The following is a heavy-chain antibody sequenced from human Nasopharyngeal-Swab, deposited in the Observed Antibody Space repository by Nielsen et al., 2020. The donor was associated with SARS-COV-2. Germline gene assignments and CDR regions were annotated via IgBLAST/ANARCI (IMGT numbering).Heavy chain of an antibody. Sequence: GGSLRLSCSASGFTFSSYAMHWFRQAPGKGLEYVSAISSNGGSTYYADSVKGRFTISRDNSKNTLYLQMSSLRAEDTAVYYCVKGRAGFDPSYFDYWGQGTLVTVSS. J-gene: IGHJ4*02. CDR2: ISSNGGST. CDR1: GFTFSSYA. CDR3: VKGRAGFDPSYFDY. V-gene: IGHV3-64D*06.